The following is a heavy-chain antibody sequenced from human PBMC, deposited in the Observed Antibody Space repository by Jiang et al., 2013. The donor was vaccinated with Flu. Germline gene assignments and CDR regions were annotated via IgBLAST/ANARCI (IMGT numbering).Heavy chain of an antibody. CDR2: IWFDGSEK. J-gene: IGHJ3*02. CDR1: GFDFNSYA. CDR3: AGDPPGSGFAFHI. V-gene: IGHV3-33*01. Sequence: VQLLESGGGVVQPGRSLRLSCAASGFDFNSYAMHWVRQAPGKGLEWVAFIWFDGSEKXFADSVKGRFTISRDNSKNILYLQLDSLRGEDTAIYYCAGDPPGSGFAFHIWGQGTMVTVSS.